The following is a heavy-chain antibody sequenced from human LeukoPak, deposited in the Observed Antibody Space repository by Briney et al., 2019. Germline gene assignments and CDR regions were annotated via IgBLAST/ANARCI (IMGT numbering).Heavy chain of an antibody. D-gene: IGHD3-10*01. CDR2: ISVPGDNT. J-gene: IGHJ4*02. V-gene: IGHV3-23*01. CDR3: AKYGAWGLWVGEPPTNFDF. CDR1: GFTLSSNG. Sequence: GGSLRLSCLASGFTLSSNGMGWVSQAPGKGLEWVSVISVPGDNTYSADSVKGRFAIFRDNPKNTLYLQMNSLRAEDTAVYYCAKYGAWGLWVGEPPTNFDFWGQGTLVTVSS.